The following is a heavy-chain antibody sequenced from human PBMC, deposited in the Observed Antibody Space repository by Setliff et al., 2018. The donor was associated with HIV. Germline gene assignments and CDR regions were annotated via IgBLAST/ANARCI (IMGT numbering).Heavy chain of an antibody. CDR1: GYTLTELS. CDR2: FDPEDGET. CDR3: AKISVYVSSGYLAYYFDD. Sequence: ASVKVSCKVSGYTLTELSRHWVRQAPGKGLEWMGGFDPEDGETIYAQKFQGRVTMTEDTSTDTAYMELSSLRSEDTAVYYCAKISVYVSSGYLAYYFDDWGQGTLVTVSS. J-gene: IGHJ4*02. V-gene: IGHV1-24*01. D-gene: IGHD3-22*01.